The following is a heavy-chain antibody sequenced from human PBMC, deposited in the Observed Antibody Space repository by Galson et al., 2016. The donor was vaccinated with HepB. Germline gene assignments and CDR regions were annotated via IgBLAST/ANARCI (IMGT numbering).Heavy chain of an antibody. CDR3: AKDLGFLGWLFFDSYYYYGMDV. J-gene: IGHJ6*02. Sequence: SLRLSCAASGFTFSSYAMSWVRQAPGKGLEWVSAIIGSGGSTYYADSVKGGFTIPRANSKNTLYFQMNSLRAEDTAVYYCAKDLGFLGWLFFDSYYYYGMDVWGQGTTVTVSS. CDR1: GFTFSSYA. D-gene: IGHD3-3*01. CDR2: IIGSGGST. V-gene: IGHV3-23*01.